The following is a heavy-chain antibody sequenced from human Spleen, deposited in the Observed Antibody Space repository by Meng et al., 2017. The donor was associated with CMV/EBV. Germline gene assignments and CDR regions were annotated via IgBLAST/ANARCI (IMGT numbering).Heavy chain of an antibody. CDR2: IKSRVDGGTT. D-gene: IGHD3-10*01. J-gene: IGHJ6*02. Sequence: GGSLRLSCAVSGLTFSNAWMTWVHQAPGKGLEWVGLIKSRVDGGTTDFAAPVKGRFTISRDDSKNTVSLQMDSLITEDTAVYYCTTGVHLYFGLDVWGQGTTVTVSS. CDR3: TTGVHLYFGLDV. CDR1: GLTFSNAW. V-gene: IGHV3-15*01.